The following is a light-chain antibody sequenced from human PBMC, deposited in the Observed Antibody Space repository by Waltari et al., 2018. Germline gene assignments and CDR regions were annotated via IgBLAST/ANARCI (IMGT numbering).Light chain of an antibody. Sequence: LSCRASQSVSKYLAWYQQRPGQAPRLLIYDASIRATGIPDRFSGSGSGTDFSLTISRLEPEDFAVYYCQKYVNLPATFGQGTKVEIK. CDR3: QKYVNLPAT. CDR2: DAS. CDR1: QSVSKY. V-gene: IGKV3-20*01. J-gene: IGKJ1*01.